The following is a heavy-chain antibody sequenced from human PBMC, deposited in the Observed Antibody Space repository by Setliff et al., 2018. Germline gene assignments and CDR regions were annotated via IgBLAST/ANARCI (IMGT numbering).Heavy chain of an antibody. CDR1: GGSFSDYY. J-gene: IGHJ4*02. Sequence: PSETLSLTCTVYGGSFSDYYWGWIRQPPGKGLEWIAEINHSGSTNYNPSLKSRVTISVDTSRNQFSLKLRSVTAADTAVYYCARLSWDGLRYYWGQGALVTVSS. V-gene: IGHV4-34*01. CDR2: INHSGST. CDR3: ARLSWDGLRYY. D-gene: IGHD3-10*01.